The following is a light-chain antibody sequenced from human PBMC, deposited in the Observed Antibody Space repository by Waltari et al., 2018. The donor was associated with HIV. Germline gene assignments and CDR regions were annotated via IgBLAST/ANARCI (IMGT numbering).Light chain of an antibody. CDR1: QSISNK. CDR3: QQYNNWPPEDT. J-gene: IGKJ2*01. V-gene: IGKV3-15*01. Sequence: IVMTQSPGTLSVSSGERATPPCRSSQSISNKLARYQQRPGQAPRLRIFGASTRATGIRARFSGSGSGTEFSLTISSLQSEDFAIYYCQQYNNWPPEDTFGQGTKLEIK. CDR2: GAS.